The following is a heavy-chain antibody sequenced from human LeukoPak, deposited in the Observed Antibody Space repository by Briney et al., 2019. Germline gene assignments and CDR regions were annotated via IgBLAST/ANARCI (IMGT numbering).Heavy chain of an antibody. Sequence: GASVTVSCKASGGTFSSYAISWVRQAPGQGLEWMGGIIPIFGTANYAQKFQGRVTITADESTSTAYMELSSLRSEDTAVYYCARDAGHYYDSRRYFDYWGQGTLVTVSS. CDR1: GGTFSSYA. D-gene: IGHD3-22*01. J-gene: IGHJ4*02. CDR3: ARDAGHYYDSRRYFDY. V-gene: IGHV1-69*13. CDR2: IIPIFGTA.